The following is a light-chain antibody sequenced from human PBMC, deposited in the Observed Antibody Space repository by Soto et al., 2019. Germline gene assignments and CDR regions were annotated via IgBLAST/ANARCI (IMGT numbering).Light chain of an antibody. CDR1: NSNLGAGYD. J-gene: IGLJ2*01. CDR2: DNN. CDR3: GTWDSSLSVVV. Sequence: QPVLTQPPSVSGAPGQRVTISCTGNNSNLGAGYDVHWYQHLPGTAPKLLIYDNNKRPSGIPDRFSGSKSGTSATLGITGLQTGDEADYYCGTWDSSLSVVVFGGGTKLTVL. V-gene: IGLV1-51*01.